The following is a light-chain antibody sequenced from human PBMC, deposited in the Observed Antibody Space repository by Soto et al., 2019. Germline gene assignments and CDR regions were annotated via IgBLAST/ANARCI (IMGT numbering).Light chain of an antibody. Sequence: SYELTQPPSVSVAPGETARISCGGNNIGSKGVHCYQQKPGQAPVLVIYSDTDLPPVIPERFSGSNSANMATLTISRVEAGDDADYYCQVWDSGSAHVLFGGGTKLTVL. V-gene: IGLV3-21*01. CDR1: NIGSKG. CDR3: QVWDSGSAHVL. J-gene: IGLJ2*01. CDR2: SDT.